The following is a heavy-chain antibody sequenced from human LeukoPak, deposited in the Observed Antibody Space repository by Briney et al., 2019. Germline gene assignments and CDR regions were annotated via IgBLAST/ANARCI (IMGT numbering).Heavy chain of an antibody. CDR2: IYTSGGT. CDR3: ASSMSGSDWDNIDY. CDR1: GGSISSYY. V-gene: IGHV4-4*09. J-gene: IGHJ4*02. Sequence: SETLSLTCTVSGGSISSYYWSWIRQPPGKALEWIGYIYTSGGTKYNPSLKGRVTISLDTSKNQFSLKLSSVTASDTAVYYCASSMSGSDWDNIDYWGQGTLVTVSS. D-gene: IGHD5-12*01.